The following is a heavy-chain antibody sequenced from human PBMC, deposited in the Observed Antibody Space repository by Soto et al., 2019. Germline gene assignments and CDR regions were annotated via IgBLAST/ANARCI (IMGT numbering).Heavy chain of an antibody. CDR2: ISWNSGSI. CDR3: AKDMGAAGLEEEYGMDV. J-gene: IGHJ6*02. CDR1: GFTFDDYA. Sequence: EVQLVESGGGLVQPGRSLRLSCAASGFTFDDYAMHWVRQAPGKGLEWVSGISWNSGSIGYADSVKGRFTISRDNAKNSLSLQMNRLRAEDTALYYCAKDMGAAGLEEEYGMDVWGQGTTVTGSS. D-gene: IGHD6-19*01. V-gene: IGHV3-9*01.